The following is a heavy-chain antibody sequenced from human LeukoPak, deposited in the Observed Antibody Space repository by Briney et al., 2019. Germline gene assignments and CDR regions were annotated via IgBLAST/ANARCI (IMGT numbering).Heavy chain of an antibody. D-gene: IGHD4-17*01. CDR3: ARLRPKTTVTTEYYMDV. V-gene: IGHV4-39*01. J-gene: IGHJ6*03. CDR2: IYYSGST. Sequence: SETLSLTCTVSGGSISSSSYYWGWIRQPPGKGLEWIGSIYYSGSTYYNPSLKSRVTISVDTSKNQSSLKLSSVTAADTAVYYCARLRPKTTVTTEYYMDVWGKGTTVTVSS. CDR1: GGSISSSSYY.